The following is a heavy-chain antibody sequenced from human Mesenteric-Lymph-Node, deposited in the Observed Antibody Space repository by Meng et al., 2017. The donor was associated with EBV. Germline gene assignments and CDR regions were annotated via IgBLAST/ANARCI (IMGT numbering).Heavy chain of an antibody. V-gene: IGHV4-30-4*01. CDR2: IYSSAIT. J-gene: IGHJ4*02. Sequence: QLRLQESSQGHVKPTHTLSPTCTLSSGAMNNGASYRTWARQSPEKCLEWLGYIYSSAITYSNPSLKSRVSISTDTSINQFSLKLTSVTAAYTAVYYCASGLLHTSMPYWGQGILVTVSS. CDR3: ASGLLHTSMPY. CDR1: SGAMNNGASY. D-gene: IGHD2/OR15-2a*01.